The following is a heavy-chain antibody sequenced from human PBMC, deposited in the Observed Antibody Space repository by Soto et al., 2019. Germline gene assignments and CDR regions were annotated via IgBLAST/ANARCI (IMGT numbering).Heavy chain of an antibody. CDR3: ARGNIAAPGLFDS. D-gene: IGHD6-13*01. V-gene: IGHV3-66*01. CDR1: GFTVSSNS. CDR2: IFSGGDT. J-gene: IGHJ4*02. Sequence: GGSLRLSCAASGFTVSSNSMTWVRQAPGKGLEWVSGIFSGGDTYYADSVKGRFTISRDNSKNTLYLQMNSLRAEDTAVYYCARGNIAAPGLFDSWGQGTLVTVSS.